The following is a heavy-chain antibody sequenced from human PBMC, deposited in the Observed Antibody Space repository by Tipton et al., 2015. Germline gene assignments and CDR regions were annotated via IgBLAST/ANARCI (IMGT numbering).Heavy chain of an antibody. CDR1: GFTFTSYA. J-gene: IGHJ4*02. Sequence: SLRLSCAASGFTFTSYAVNWVRQAPGKGLEWVSSISGRGISTFYADSVKGRFTISRDNSKNTLYLQMNSLRAEDTAVYYCAKAGARTSMVSDVDFWGQGTLVTVSS. CDR3: AKAGARTSMVSDVDF. V-gene: IGHV3-23*01. D-gene: IGHD5-18*01. CDR2: ISGRGIST.